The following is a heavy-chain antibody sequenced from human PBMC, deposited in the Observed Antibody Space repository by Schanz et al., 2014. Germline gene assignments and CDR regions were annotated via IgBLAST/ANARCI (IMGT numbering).Heavy chain of an antibody. Sequence: VQLVESGGGVVQPGRSLRLSCAASGFTFSSYGMHWVRQAPGKGLEWVSSISSGGRNISYADSLKGRFTISRDNARNSLYLQMNSLRAEDTAVYYCARLDSSSWYPRYWGQGTLVTVSS. CDR2: ISSGGRNI. CDR1: GFTFSSYG. D-gene: IGHD6-13*01. J-gene: IGHJ4*02. CDR3: ARLDSSSWYPRY. V-gene: IGHV3-21*04.